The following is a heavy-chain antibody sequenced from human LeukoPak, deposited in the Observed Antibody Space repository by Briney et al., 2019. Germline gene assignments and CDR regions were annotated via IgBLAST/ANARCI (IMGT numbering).Heavy chain of an antibody. V-gene: IGHV3-48*04. D-gene: IGHD3-10*01. Sequence: GSLRLSCAASGFTFSSYSMNWVRQAPGKGLEWVSYISSSSSTIYYADSVKGRFTISRDNAKNSLYLQMNSLRAEDTAVYYCAKDRGRYYGSESSFDYWGQGTLVTVSS. CDR1: GFTFSSYS. CDR3: AKDRGRYYGSESSFDY. CDR2: ISSSSSTI. J-gene: IGHJ4*02.